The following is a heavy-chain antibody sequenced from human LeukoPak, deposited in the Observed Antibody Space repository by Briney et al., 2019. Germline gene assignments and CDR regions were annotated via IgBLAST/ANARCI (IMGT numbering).Heavy chain of an antibody. CDR2: IKPDGSDK. D-gene: IGHD2-2*02. V-gene: IGHV3-7*01. J-gene: IGHJ4*02. CDR1: GFTFSHYW. CDR3: ARDTGGGYSCYNC. Sequence: GGSLRLSCAASGFTFSHYWMTWIRQTPGKGLEWVANIKPDGSDKYYVDSVKGRFTISRDNAKNSLYMQMNSQRVEDTAVYYCARDTGGGYSCYNCWGQGTLVTVSS.